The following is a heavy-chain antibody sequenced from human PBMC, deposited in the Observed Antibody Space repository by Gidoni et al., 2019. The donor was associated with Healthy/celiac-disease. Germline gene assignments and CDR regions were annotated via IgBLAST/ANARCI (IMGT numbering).Heavy chain of an antibody. J-gene: IGHJ4*02. CDR2: IRSKAYGGTT. V-gene: IGHV3-49*04. CDR1: GFTFGDYA. D-gene: IGHD3-22*01. CDR3: TRVKDSSGYYQFDY. Sequence: EVQLVESGGGLVQPGRSLRLSCTASGFTFGDYAMSWVRQAPGKGLEWVGFIRSKAYGGTTEYAASVKGRFTISRDDSKSIAYLQMNSLKTEDTAVYYCTRVKDSSGYYQFDYWGQGTLVTVSS.